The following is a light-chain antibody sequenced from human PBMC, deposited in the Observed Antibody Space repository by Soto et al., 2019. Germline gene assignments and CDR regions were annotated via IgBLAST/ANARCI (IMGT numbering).Light chain of an antibody. Sequence: EIVMTQSPATLSVSPGERATLSCRASQSVSTNLAWYQQKPGQAPRLLIYGASTMAPGVPARFSGSGSGTEFSLTITRLQCEDFPVYYCHQYNTLPPLSVGGGTTVDIQ. J-gene: IGKJ4*02. CDR2: GAS. CDR1: QSVSTN. CDR3: HQYNTLPPLS. V-gene: IGKV3-15*01.